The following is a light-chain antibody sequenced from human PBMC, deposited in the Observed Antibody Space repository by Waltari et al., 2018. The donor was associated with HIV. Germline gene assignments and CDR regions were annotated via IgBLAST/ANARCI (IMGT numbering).Light chain of an antibody. V-gene: IGLV2-14*03. CDR1: SSDIGGYNY. CDR2: DVI. CDR3: ASYTGRSMPWV. J-gene: IGLJ3*02. Sequence: QSALTQPASVSGSPGQSITISCTGTSSDIGGYNYVSWYQQHPGKPPKVLIYDVITPPSGMSDRFSGSKSGNTASLTISGLQAEDEAEYYCASYTGRSMPWVFGGGTKLTV.